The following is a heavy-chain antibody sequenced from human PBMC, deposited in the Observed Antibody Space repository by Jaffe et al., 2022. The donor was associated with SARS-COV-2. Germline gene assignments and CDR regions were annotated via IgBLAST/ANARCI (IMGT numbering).Heavy chain of an antibody. Sequence: QVQLQESGPGLVKPSETLSLTCTVSGGSISSYYWSWIRQPPGKGLEWIGYIYYSGSTNYNPSLKSRVTISVDTSKNQFSLKLSSVTAADTAVYYCARHQAAGTMRGHWFDPWGQGTLVTVSS. CDR3: ARHQAAGTMRGHWFDP. CDR2: IYYSGST. D-gene: IGHD6-13*01. J-gene: IGHJ5*02. CDR1: GGSISSYY. V-gene: IGHV4-59*08.